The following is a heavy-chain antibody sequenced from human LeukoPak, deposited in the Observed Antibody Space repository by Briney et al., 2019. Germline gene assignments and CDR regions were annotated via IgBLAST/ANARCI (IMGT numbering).Heavy chain of an antibody. D-gene: IGHD4-17*01. CDR3: AKSLLTTVTTLFDY. V-gene: IGHV3-23*01. CDR2: ISGSGGST. CDR1: GGTFSSYA. J-gene: IGHJ4*02. Sequence: SCKASGGTFSSYAMSWVRQAPGKGLEWVSAISGSGGSTYYADSVKGRFTISRDNSKNTLYLQMNSLRAEDTAVYYCAKSLLTTVTTLFDYWGQGTLVTVSS.